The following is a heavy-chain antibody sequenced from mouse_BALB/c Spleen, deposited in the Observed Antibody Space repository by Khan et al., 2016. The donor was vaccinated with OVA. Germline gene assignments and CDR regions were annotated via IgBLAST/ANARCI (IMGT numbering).Heavy chain of an antibody. Sequence: EVELVESGGDLMKPGGSLKLSCAASGFTFSTYGMSWVRQTPDKRLEWVATINSDGYYTYYPDSVQGRFTISRKNAKNTLYLQMSSLKSEDTAMYYCASHFTGSFAYWGQGTLVTVSA. J-gene: IGHJ3*01. D-gene: IGHD4-1*01. CDR3: ASHFTGSFAY. V-gene: IGHV5-6*01. CDR1: GFTFSTYG. CDR2: INSDGYYT.